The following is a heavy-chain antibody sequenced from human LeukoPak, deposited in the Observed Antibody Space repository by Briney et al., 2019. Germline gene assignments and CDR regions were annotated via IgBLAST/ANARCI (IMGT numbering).Heavy chain of an antibody. D-gene: IGHD5-24*01. V-gene: IGHV1-46*01. CDR2: INPSGGST. CDR3: ARDRGGMATPDRY. J-gene: IGHJ4*02. CDR1: GYTFTSYY. Sequence: ASVKVSCKASGYTFTSYYIHWVRQAPGQGLAWMGVINPSGGSTTYAQNFQGRVTMTTDTSTSTAYMKLRSLRSDDTAVYYCARDRGGMATPDRYWGQGTLVTVSS.